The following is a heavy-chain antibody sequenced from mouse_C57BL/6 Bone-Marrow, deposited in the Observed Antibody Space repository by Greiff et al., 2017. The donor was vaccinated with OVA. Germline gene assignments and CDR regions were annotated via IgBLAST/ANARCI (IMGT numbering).Heavy chain of an antibody. CDR1: GFSLSTFGMG. CDR2: IWWDDDK. J-gene: IGHJ1*03. V-gene: IGHV8-8*01. CDR3: ARIWYYGSSYNWYFDV. Sequence: QVTLKASGPGILQPSQTLSLTCSFSGFSLSTFGMGVGWIRQPSGKGLEWLALIWWDDDKYYNPALKSWLTISKDTSKNQVFLKIANVDTADTATYYCARIWYYGSSYNWYFDVWGTGTTVTVSS. D-gene: IGHD1-1*01.